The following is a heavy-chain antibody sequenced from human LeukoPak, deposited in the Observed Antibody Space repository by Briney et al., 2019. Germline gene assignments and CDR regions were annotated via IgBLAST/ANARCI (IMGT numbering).Heavy chain of an antibody. J-gene: IGHJ4*02. CDR2: ISDSDGST. V-gene: IGHV3-23*01. D-gene: IGHD1-1*01. CDR1: GFTLSTYA. CDR3: AKGMYNWNDFFFDY. Sequence: PGGSLRLSCAASGFTLSTYAMSWVRQAPGKGLEWVSSISDSDGSTYYADSVKGRFTISRDNSKNTLYLQMNSLKAEDTAVYYCAKGMYNWNDFFFDYWGQGTLVTVSS.